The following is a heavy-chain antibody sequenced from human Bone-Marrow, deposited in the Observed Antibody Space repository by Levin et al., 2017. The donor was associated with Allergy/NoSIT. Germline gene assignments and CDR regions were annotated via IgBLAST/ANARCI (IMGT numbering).Heavy chain of an antibody. CDR3: ARGWRGVVSDPPDY. Sequence: GESLKISCEAPGGTFTNYNMHWVRQAPGQGLEWVGLINPSAGSANYAQNFQGRVTVTSDTSTSTVYMELSSLTSDDTAVYYCARGWRGVVSDPPDYWGQGTLVTVSS. D-gene: IGHD3-10*01. J-gene: IGHJ4*02. V-gene: IGHV1-46*03. CDR1: GGTFTNYN. CDR2: INPSAGSA.